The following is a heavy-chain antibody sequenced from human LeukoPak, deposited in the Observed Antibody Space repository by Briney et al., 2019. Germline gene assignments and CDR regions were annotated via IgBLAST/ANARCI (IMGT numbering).Heavy chain of an antibody. V-gene: IGHV4-4*02. D-gene: IGHD3-22*01. Sequence: PSETLSLTCAVSGGSISSSNWWSWVRQPPGKGLEWIGEIYHSGSTNYNPSLKSRVTISVDKSKNQFSLKLSSVTAADTAVYYCARSGQWLLLYYFDYWGQGTLVTVSS. CDR2: IYHSGST. J-gene: IGHJ4*02. CDR1: GGSISSSNW. CDR3: ARSGQWLLLYYFDY.